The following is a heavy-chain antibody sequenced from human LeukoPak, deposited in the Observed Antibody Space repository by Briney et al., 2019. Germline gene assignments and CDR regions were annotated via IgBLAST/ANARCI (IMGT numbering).Heavy chain of an antibody. Sequence: GGSLRLSCAASGFTFSDYYMSWIRQAPGKGLEWVSYISRSGSFISYTDSVKGRFTISRDNAKNSLYLQMNSLRSEDTALYYCARDQYGSGDGYYMDLWGKGTTVTISS. D-gene: IGHD3-10*01. CDR2: ISRSGSFI. CDR1: GFTFSDYY. J-gene: IGHJ6*03. V-gene: IGHV3-11*04. CDR3: ARDQYGSGDGYYMDL.